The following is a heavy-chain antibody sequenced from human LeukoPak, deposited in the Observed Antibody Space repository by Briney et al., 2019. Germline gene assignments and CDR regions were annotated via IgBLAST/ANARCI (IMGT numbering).Heavy chain of an antibody. D-gene: IGHD1-26*01. J-gene: IGHJ3*02. CDR2: ISAYNGNT. V-gene: IGHV1-18*01. Sequence: GASVKVSCKASGYTFTSYGISWARQAPGQGLEWMGWISAYNGNTTYAQKLQGRVTMTTDTYTSTAYMELRSLRSDDTAVYYCAGGIVGAPYDAFDIWGQGTMVTAAS. CDR3: AGGIVGAPYDAFDI. CDR1: GYTFTSYG.